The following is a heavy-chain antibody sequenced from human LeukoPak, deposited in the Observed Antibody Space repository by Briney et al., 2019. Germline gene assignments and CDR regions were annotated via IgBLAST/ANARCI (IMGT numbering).Heavy chain of an antibody. V-gene: IGHV1-69*04. J-gene: IGHJ4*02. Sequence: ASVQVSCQASGGTLSSYAISWVRQAPGQGREWIGRFISILGIANYAHQFEGRVTITADKSKSTAYMELSSLRSEDTAVYYCASQVWWKYYYWVTWGQGTLVTVSS. CDR3: ASQVWWKYYYWVT. D-gene: IGHD3-10*01. CDR1: GGTLSSYA. CDR2: FISILGIA.